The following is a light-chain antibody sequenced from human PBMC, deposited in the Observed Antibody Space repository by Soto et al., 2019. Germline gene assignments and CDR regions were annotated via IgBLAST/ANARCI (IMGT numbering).Light chain of an antibody. V-gene: IGKV3-15*01. CDR3: QQGHNWPLT. Sequence: EIAMTQPPATLSVSLGELATLSCRASQSISTELPWYQQIPGQPPRLLIYSASTRATGVPARFTGSGSGSEFTLTISGLQSEDFAIYYCQQGHNWPLTFGQGTSLEI. J-gene: IGKJ2*01. CDR1: QSISTE. CDR2: SAS.